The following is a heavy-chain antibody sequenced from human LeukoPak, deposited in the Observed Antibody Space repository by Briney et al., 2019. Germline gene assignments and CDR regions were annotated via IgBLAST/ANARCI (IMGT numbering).Heavy chain of an antibody. CDR1: GYTFTGYY. V-gene: IGHV1-2*02. CDR3: ARRGSYYYYYYMDV. Sequence: ASVKVSCKASGYTFTGYYMHWVRQAPGQGLEWMGWINPNSGGTNYAQKLQGRVTMTTDTSTSTAYMELRSLRSDDTAVYYCARRGSYYYYYYMDVWGKGTTVTVSS. D-gene: IGHD1-26*01. J-gene: IGHJ6*03. CDR2: INPNSGGT.